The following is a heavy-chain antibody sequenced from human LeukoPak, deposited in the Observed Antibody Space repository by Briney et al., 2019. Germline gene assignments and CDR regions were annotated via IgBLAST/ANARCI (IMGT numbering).Heavy chain of an antibody. Sequence: XXXYXXTXYYMXXVRQAPGQGSEWMGWINPNSGGTNYAQKFQGRVTMTRDTSISTAYMELSRLRSDDTAAYYCARDEDSGPFDYWGQGTLVTVSS. CDR3: ARDEDSGPFDY. D-gene: IGHD1-26*01. V-gene: IGHV1-2*02. CDR2: INPNSGGT. J-gene: IGHJ4*02. CDR1: XYXXTXYY.